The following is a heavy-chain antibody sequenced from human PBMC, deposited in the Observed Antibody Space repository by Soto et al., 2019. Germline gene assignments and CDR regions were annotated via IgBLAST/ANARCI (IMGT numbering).Heavy chain of an antibody. D-gene: IGHD3-9*01. CDR3: AKDSYYDILTGYSRNAFDI. V-gene: IGHV1-2*02. CDR1: GYTFTGYY. J-gene: IGHJ3*02. CDR2: INPNNGVT. Sequence: QVQLVQSGAEVKKPGASVKVSCKASGYTFTGYYMHWVRQAPGQGLEWMGWINPNNGVTNYAQKFQGRVTMARDTSISTAYMELSRPRSADTAVYFCAKDSYYDILTGYSRNAFDIWGQGTMVTVSS.